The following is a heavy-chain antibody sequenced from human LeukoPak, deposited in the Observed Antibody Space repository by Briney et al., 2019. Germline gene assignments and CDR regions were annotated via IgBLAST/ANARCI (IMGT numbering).Heavy chain of an antibody. J-gene: IGHJ4*02. CDR3: ARAASRNIAAAGTDY. CDR1: GFTFSSYA. D-gene: IGHD6-13*01. CDR2: ISYDGSNK. V-gene: IGHV3-30-3*01. Sequence: GGSLRLSCAASGFTFSSYAMHWVRQAPGKGLEWVAVISYDGSNKYYADSVKGRFTISRDNSKNTLYLQMNSLRAEDTAVYYCARAASRNIAAAGTDYWGQGTLVTVSS.